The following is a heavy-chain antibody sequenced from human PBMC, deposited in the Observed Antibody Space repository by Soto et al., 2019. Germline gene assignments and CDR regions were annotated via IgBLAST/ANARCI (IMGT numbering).Heavy chain of an antibody. V-gene: IGHV1-69*01. CDR1: GGTFSSYA. J-gene: IGHJ4*02. D-gene: IGHD3-10*01. Sequence: QVQLVQSGAEVKKPGSSVKVSCKASGGTFSSYAISWVRQAPGQGLEWMGGIIPISGTANYAQKFQGRVTLTADESTSTAYMELSSLRSEDTAVYYCAREPRAYYYGSGSHYFDYWGQGTLVTFSS. CDR3: AREPRAYYYGSGSHYFDY. CDR2: IIPISGTA.